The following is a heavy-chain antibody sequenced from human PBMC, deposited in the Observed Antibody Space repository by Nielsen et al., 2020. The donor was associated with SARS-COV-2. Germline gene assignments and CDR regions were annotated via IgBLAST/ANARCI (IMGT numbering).Heavy chain of an antibody. CDR1: GYTFTSYA. D-gene: IGHD3-3*01. Sequence: ASVKVSCKASGYTFTSYAMNWVRQAPGQGLEWMGWINTNTGNPTYAQGFTGRFVFSLDTSVSTAYLQISSLKAEDTAVYYCARGFDFGVGDAFDIWGQGTMVTVSS. CDR2: INTNTGNP. CDR3: ARGFDFGVGDAFDI. J-gene: IGHJ3*02. V-gene: IGHV7-4-1*02.